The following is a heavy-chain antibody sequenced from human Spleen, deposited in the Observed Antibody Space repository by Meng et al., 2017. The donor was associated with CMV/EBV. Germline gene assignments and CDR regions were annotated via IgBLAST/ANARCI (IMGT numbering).Heavy chain of an antibody. CDR2: IIPILNIA. D-gene: IGHD3-10*01. CDR3: ARGTYYYDAGSSFDY. CDR1: GGTFSSYT. V-gene: IGHV1-69*02. J-gene: IGHJ4*02. Sequence: SGGTFSSYTFSWVRQAPGQGLEWMGRIIPILNIANYAQNFQGRVTITADKSTSTAYMEVSSLRSEDTAVYYCARGTYYYDAGSSFDYWGPGTLVTVSS.